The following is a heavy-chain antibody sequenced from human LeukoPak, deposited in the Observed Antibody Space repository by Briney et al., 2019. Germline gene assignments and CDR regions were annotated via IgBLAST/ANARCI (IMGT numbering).Heavy chain of an antibody. J-gene: IGHJ5*02. CDR2: IKQDGSEK. CDR1: GFTFSSYS. Sequence: PGGSLRLSCAASGFTFSSYSMSWVRQAPGKGLEWVANIKQDGSEKYYVDSVKGRFTISRDNAKNSLYLQMNSLRAEDTAVYYCARAIYDSGKDGSWFDPWGQGTLVTVSS. D-gene: IGHD3-22*01. CDR3: ARAIYDSGKDGSWFDP. V-gene: IGHV3-7*01.